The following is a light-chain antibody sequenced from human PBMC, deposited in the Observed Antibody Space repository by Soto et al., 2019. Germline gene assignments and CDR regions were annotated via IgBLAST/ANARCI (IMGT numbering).Light chain of an antibody. J-gene: IGKJ1*01. CDR3: QHYDYSTGT. Sequence: EIVLTQSPGTLSLSPGERATLSCRASQSVSSKLVSWYQQKPGQAPRLLISGASARSTGFPDRFSGSGSGTDFTLTISRLEPEDFAVYYCQHYDYSTGTFGQGTKVEVK. CDR1: QSVSSKL. V-gene: IGKV3-20*01. CDR2: GAS.